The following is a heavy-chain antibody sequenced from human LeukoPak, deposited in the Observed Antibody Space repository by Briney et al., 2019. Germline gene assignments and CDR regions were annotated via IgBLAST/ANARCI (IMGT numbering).Heavy chain of an antibody. CDR2: INHSGST. V-gene: IGHV4-34*01. D-gene: IGHD1-1*01. Sequence: SETLSLTCAVYGGSFSGYYWSWIRQPPGKGLEWIGEINHSGSTNYNPSLKSRVTISVDTSKNQFSLKLSSVTAADTAVYYCARGTGGYRFDPWGQGTLVTVSS. J-gene: IGHJ5*02. CDR1: GGSFSGYY. CDR3: ARGTGGYRFDP.